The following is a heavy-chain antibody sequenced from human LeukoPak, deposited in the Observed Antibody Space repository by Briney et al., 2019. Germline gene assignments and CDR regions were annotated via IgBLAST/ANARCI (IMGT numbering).Heavy chain of an antibody. V-gene: IGHV3-21*01. Sequence: GGSLRLSCAASGFTFSGYSMNWVRQAPGKGLEWVSSISSSSSYIYYADSVKGRFTISRDNAKNSLYLQMNTLRAEDTAVYYCAKGSTFSYWGQGTLVTVSS. CDR1: GFTFSGYS. D-gene: IGHD3-9*01. J-gene: IGHJ4*02. CDR3: AKGSTFSY. CDR2: ISSSSSYI.